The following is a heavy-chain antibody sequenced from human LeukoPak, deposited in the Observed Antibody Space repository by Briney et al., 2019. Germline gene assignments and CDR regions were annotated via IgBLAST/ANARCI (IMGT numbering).Heavy chain of an antibody. V-gene: IGHV3-48*03. CDR2: ISSSGSTI. CDR3: ARDRPITHFDY. J-gene: IGHJ4*02. D-gene: IGHD3-10*01. CDR1: RFTFRSYE. Sequence: PGGSLRLSCVASRFTFRSYEMNWVRQAPGKGLEWVSYISSSGSTIYYADSVKGRFTISRDNAKNSLYLQMNSLRAEDAAVYYCARDRPITHFDYWGQGTLVTVSS.